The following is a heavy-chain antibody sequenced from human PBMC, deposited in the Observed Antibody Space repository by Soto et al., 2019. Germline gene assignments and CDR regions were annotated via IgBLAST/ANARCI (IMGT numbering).Heavy chain of an antibody. V-gene: IGHV4-59*01. CDR3: VSGGYSYGVFDY. J-gene: IGHJ4*02. D-gene: IGHD5-18*01. Sequence: ETLYITRTVYDGSLSRYYWCCIRQPPGKGLEWIGYIYYSGSTNYNPSLKSRVTISVDTSKNQFSLKLSSVTAADTAVYYCVSGGYSYGVFDYRGQG. CDR1: DGSLSRYY. CDR2: IYYSGST.